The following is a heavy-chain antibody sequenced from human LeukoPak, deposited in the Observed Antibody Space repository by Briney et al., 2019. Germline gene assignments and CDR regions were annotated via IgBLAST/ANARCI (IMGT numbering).Heavy chain of an antibody. D-gene: IGHD6-13*01. J-gene: IGHJ5*02. CDR2: INPNSGGT. V-gene: IGHV1-2*02. CDR3: ARVGWNSSSWYGGNWFDP. CDR1: GYTFTGYY. Sequence: ASVKVSCKASGYTFTGYYMHWVRQAPGQGLEWMGWINPNSGGTNYAQKFQGRVTMTRDTSISTAYMELSRLRSDDTAVYYCARVGWNSSSWYGGNWFDPWGQGTLVTVSS.